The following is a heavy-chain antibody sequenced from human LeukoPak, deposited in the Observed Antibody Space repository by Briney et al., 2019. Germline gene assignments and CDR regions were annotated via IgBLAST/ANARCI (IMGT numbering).Heavy chain of an antibody. CDR2: IYPGDSDT. V-gene: IGHV5-51*01. Sequence: GESLKISCKGSGYSFTSYWIGWVRQMPGKGLEWMGIIYPGDSDTRYSPSFQGQVTISADKSISTAYLQWSSLKASDTAMYYCARQFEPFRLPYYHDSSGPFDYWGQGTLVTVSS. CDR3: ARQFEPFRLPYYHDSSGPFDY. CDR1: GYSFTSYW. D-gene: IGHD3-22*01. J-gene: IGHJ4*02.